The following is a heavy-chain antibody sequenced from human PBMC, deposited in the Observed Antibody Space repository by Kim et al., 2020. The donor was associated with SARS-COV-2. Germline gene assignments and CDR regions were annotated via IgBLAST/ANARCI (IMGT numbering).Heavy chain of an antibody. CDR2: ISGSGGTT. CDR3: ARDLTDMPARDFDI. Sequence: GGSLRLSCAASGFTFSSYAMSWVRQAPGKGLEWVSAISGSGGTTYYTDSVKGRFSFSIDNSKNTLYLQMNSLRAEDTAVYYCARDLTDMPARDFDIWGQGTTVTVSS. D-gene: IGHD5-18*01. CDR1: GFTFSSYA. J-gene: IGHJ3*02. V-gene: IGHV3-23*01.